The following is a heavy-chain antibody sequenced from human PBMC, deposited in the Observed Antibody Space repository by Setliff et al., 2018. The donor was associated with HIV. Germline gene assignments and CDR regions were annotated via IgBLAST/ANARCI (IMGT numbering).Heavy chain of an antibody. CDR1: GGTFSNYA. CDR2: IIPIFGTA. V-gene: IGHV1-69*13. Sequence: SVKVSCKDSGGTFSNYAISWVRQAPGQGLEWMGGIIPIFGTANYAQKFQGRVRFSAVESTSTAYMELSSLKSEDTAVYYCTRRRELPERRAEFDSWGQGTLVTVSS. J-gene: IGHJ4*02. D-gene: IGHD1-26*01. CDR3: TRRRELPERRAEFDS.